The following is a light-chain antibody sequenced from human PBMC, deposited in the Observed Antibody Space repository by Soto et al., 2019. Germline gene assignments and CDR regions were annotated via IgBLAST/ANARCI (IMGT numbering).Light chain of an antibody. V-gene: IGLV2-14*01. CDR1: TSDVGGYDV. CDR3: SSYTSSSTLV. Sequence: QSVLTQPASVSGSPGQSITISCTGTTSDVGGYDVVSWYQQLPGKAPKLMIYEVSNRPSGVSNRFSGSKSGNTASLTISGLQAEDEADYYCSSYTSSSTLVFGGGTKVTVL. J-gene: IGLJ2*01. CDR2: EVS.